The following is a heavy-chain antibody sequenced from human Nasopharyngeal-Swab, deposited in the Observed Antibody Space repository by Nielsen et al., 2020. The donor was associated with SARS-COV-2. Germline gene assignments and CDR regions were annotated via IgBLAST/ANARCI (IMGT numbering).Heavy chain of an antibody. J-gene: IGHJ3*02. V-gene: IGHV3-74*01. CDR2: INSDGSTI. D-gene: IGHD3-22*01. Sequence: VRQAPGKGLVWVSRINSDGSTISYADSMKGRFTISRDSAKNPLFLQMNSLRAEDTAVYYCAKPLKNYYDSSGPYDGFNIWGQGTLVTVSS. CDR3: AKPLKNYYDSSGPYDGFNI.